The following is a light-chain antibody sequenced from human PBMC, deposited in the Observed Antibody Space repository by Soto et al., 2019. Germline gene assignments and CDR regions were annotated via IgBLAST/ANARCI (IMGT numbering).Light chain of an antibody. CDR1: SSNIGSNY. CDR2: EDN. CDR3: GTWDSSLSVVV. V-gene: IGLV1-51*02. J-gene: IGLJ2*01. Sequence: QSVLTQPPSVSAAPGQKVTISCSGSSSNIGSNYVSWYQQLPGTAPKLLIYEDNKRPAGIPDRFSGSKSDTSATLGITGLQTGDEADYYCGTWDSSLSVVVFGGGTKLTVL.